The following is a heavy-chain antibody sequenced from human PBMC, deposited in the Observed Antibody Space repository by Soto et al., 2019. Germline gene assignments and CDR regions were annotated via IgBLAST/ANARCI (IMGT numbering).Heavy chain of an antibody. CDR3: ASPDYDFWSGYYIDS. CDR1: GFTFSSYA. V-gene: IGHV3-23*01. D-gene: IGHD3-3*01. J-gene: IGHJ4*02. Sequence: EVQLLESGGGLVQPGGSLRLSCAASGFTFSSYAMSWVRQAPGKGLEWVSAISGSGGSTYYADSVKGRFTISRDNSKNTLYLQMNSLRAEDTAVYYCASPDYDFWSGYYIDSWGQGTLVTVSS. CDR2: ISGSGGST.